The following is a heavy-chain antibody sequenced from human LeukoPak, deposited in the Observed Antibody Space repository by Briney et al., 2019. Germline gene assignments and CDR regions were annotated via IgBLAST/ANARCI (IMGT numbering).Heavy chain of an antibody. CDR2: ISSSSSTI. D-gene: IGHD2-2*01. J-gene: IGHJ4*02. CDR1: GFTFSSYS. V-gene: IGHV3-48*01. CDR3: ARASFYCSSTSCHEHFDY. Sequence: PGGSLRLSCAASGFTFSSYSMNWVRQAPGKGLEWVSYISSSSSTIYYADSVKGRFTISRDNAKNSLYLQMNSLRAEDTAVYYCARASFYCSSTSCHEHFDYWGQGTLVTVSS.